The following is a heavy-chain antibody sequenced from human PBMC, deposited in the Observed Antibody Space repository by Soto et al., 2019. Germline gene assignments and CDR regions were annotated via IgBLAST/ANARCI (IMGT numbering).Heavy chain of an antibody. D-gene: IGHD3-16*01. CDR2: ISWNSGTI. J-gene: IGHJ4*02. CDR1: GFIFEDYA. Sequence: GGSLRLSCVASGFIFEDYAMNWVRQGPGKGLEWVSGISWNSGTIGYADAVKGRFTISRANAKNSLHLQMNSLSAEDTALYYCGKAVGSSYYDTGAYPYHSWGRGTQVTV. V-gene: IGHV3-9*01. CDR3: GKAVGSSYYDTGAYPYHS.